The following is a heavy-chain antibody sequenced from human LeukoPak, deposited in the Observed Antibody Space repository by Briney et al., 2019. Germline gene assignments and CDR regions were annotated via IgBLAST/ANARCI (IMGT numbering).Heavy chain of an antibody. J-gene: IGHJ4*02. CDR2: ISCDGSNK. CDR1: GFTFSSYG. Sequence: PGGSLRLSCAASGFTFSSYGMHWVRQAPGKGLGWVAVISCDGSNKYYADSVKGRFTISRDNSKNTLYLQMNSLRAEDTAVYYCAKDRGYSGYDLDYWGQGTLVTVSS. CDR3: AKDRGYSGYDLDY. V-gene: IGHV3-30*18. D-gene: IGHD5-12*01.